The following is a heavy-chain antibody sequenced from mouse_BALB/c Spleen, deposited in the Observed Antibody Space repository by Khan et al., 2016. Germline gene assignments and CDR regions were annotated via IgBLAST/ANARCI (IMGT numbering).Heavy chain of an antibody. J-gene: IGHJ2*01. CDR2: ISSGGSS. CDR1: GFTFSSYA. Sequence: EVELVESGGGLVKPGGSLKLSCAASGFTFSSYAMSWVRQTPEKRLEWVASISSGGSSFYPDILKDRFTISRDNARHILSLQMSSLRSEDTAMKYCTTKVYYFDYWGQGTTLTVSS. CDR3: TTKVYYFDY. V-gene: IGHV5-6-5*01.